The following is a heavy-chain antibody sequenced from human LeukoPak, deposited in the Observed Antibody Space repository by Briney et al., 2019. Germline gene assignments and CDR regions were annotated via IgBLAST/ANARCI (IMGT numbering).Heavy chain of an antibody. CDR1: EYTFTDYY. D-gene: IGHD2-21*01. CDR2: INPKSGGRDT. Sequence: ASVKVSCKALEYTFTDYYIHWVRQAPGQGLEWMGWINPKSGGRDTNYAQKFRGRVTMTTDTSISTAYMELSMLRSDDTAVYFCAKGHYDGDHPHYDGGSVDSWGQGTHITVSS. V-gene: IGHV1-2*02. J-gene: IGHJ4*02. CDR3: AKGHYDGDHPHYDGGSVDS.